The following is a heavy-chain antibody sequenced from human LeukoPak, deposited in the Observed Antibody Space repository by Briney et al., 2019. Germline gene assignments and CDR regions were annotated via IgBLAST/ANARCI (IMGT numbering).Heavy chain of an antibody. CDR2: ISAYNGNT. D-gene: IGHD3-10*01. V-gene: IGHV1-18*01. CDR1: GYTFTSYG. CDR3: AGASFGELSTDAFDI. Sequence: ASVKVSCKASGYTFTSYGISWVRQAPGQGLEWMGWISAYNGNTNYAQKLQGRVTMTTDTSTSTAYMELRSLRSDDTAVYYCAGASFGELSTDAFDIWGQGTMVTVSS. J-gene: IGHJ3*02.